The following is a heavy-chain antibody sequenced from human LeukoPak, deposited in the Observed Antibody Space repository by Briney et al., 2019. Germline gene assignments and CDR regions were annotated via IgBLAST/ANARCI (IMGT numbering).Heavy chain of an antibody. CDR2: FDPEDGET. D-gene: IGHD3-22*01. V-gene: IGHV1-24*01. Sequence: ASVKVSCKVSGYTLTELSMHWVRQAPGKGLEWMGGFDPEDGETIYAQKFQGRVTMTEDTSTDTAYMELSSLRSEDTAVYYCATGRTYYYDSSGPTRMDYWGQGTLVTVSS. CDR1: GYTLTELS. CDR3: ATGRTYYYDSSGPTRMDY. J-gene: IGHJ4*02.